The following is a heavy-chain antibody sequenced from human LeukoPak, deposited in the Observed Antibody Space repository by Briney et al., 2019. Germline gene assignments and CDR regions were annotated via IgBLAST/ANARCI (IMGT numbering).Heavy chain of an antibody. D-gene: IGHD4-17*01. CDR2: ISSNGGST. J-gene: IGHJ4*02. Sequence: PGGSLRPSCTASGFTFSSYAMHWVRQAPGKGLEYVSAISSNGGSTYYANSVKGRFTISRDNSKNTLYLQMGSLRAEDMAVYYCARDWDYGFDYWGQGTLVTVSS. CDR1: GFTFSSYA. V-gene: IGHV3-64*01. CDR3: ARDWDYGFDY.